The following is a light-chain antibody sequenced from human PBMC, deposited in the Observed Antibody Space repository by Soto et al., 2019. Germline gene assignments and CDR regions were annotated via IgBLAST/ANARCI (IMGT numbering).Light chain of an antibody. CDR2: DAS. V-gene: IGKV3-11*01. CDR1: QSVSRF. Sequence: EVVLTQSPATLSLSPGERATLSCRASQSVSRFLAWYQQKPGQAPRLLIFDASNRATGIPARFSASGSGTDFTRTISSLESEDSAVYYCQQRSDWPITFGQGTRLDI. J-gene: IGKJ5*01. CDR3: QQRSDWPIT.